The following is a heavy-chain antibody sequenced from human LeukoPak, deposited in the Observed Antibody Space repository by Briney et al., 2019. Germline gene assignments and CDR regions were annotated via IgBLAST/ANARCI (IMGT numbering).Heavy chain of an antibody. V-gene: IGHV4-59*01. D-gene: IGHD1-26*01. CDR2: IYYSGST. J-gene: IGHJ4*02. CDR1: GGSITSDY. CDR3: ARVASVGATRALDY. Sequence: SETLSLTCTVSGGSITSDYWSWIRQPPGKGLESIGYIYYSGSTNYNTSLKSRVTISVDTSKNQFSLKLSSVTAADTAVYYCARVASVGATRALDYWGQGTLVTVSS.